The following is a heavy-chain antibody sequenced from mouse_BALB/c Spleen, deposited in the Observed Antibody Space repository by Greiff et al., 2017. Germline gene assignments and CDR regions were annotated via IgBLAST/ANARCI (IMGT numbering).Heavy chain of an antibody. J-gene: IGHJ3*01. V-gene: IGHV2-6-4*01. CDR1: GFSLSRYS. Sequence: QVQLKESGPGLVAPSQSLSITCTVSGFSLSRYSVHWVRQPPGKGLEWLGMIWGGGSTDYNSALKSRLSISKDNSKSQVFLKMNSLQTDDTAMYYCDSQSLTMITSFAYWGQGTLVTVSA. CDR3: DSQSLTMITSFAY. D-gene: IGHD2-4*01. CDR2: IWGGGST.